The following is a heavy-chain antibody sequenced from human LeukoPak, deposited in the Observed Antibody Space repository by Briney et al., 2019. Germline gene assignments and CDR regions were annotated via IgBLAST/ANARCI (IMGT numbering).Heavy chain of an antibody. CDR3: AKVVGYDFWSGYRNWFDP. J-gene: IGHJ5*02. CDR2: ISGSGGST. Sequence: GGSLRLSCAASGLTFSSYAMSWVRQAPGKGLEWVSAISGSGGSTYYADSVKGRFTISRDNSKNTLYLQMNSLRAEDTAVYYCAKVVGYDFWSGYRNWFDPWGQGTLVTVSS. CDR1: GLTFSSYA. D-gene: IGHD3-3*01. V-gene: IGHV3-23*01.